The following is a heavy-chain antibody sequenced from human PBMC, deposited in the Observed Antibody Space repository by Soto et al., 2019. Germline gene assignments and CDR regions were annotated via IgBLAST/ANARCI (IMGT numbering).Heavy chain of an antibody. V-gene: IGHV3-21*01. CDR3: ARVMDTAMIGGMDV. J-gene: IGHJ6*02. CDR1: GFTFSNYG. CDR2: ISSGSSYI. Sequence: EVQLVESGGGLVKAGGSLRLSCAVSGFTFSNYGMSWVRQAPGKGLEWVSYISSGSSYIYYADSVKGRFTISRDNAKNSLYLQMNSLRVGDTAVYYCARVMDTAMIGGMDVWGQGTTVTVSS. D-gene: IGHD5-18*01.